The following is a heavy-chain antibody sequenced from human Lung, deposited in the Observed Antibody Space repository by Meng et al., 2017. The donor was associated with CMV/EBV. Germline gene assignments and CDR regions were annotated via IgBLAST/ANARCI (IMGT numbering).Heavy chain of an antibody. Sequence: GESLKISCAASGFPVNRDYMSWVRQAPGKGLEWSSVLYSGGTTYYADSVKGRFTISRDNSKNTLFLQMHDLGPEDTAVYYCARDIDNAGGDCFDHWGQGTLVTVSS. CDR1: GFPVNRDY. CDR2: LYSGGTT. J-gene: IGHJ4*02. D-gene: IGHD1-14*01. V-gene: IGHV3-53*01. CDR3: ARDIDNAGGDCFDH.